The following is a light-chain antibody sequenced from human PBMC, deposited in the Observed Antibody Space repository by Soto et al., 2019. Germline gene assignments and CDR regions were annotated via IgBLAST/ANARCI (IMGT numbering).Light chain of an antibody. CDR3: SSYTSSSLNYV. CDR2: DVS. V-gene: IGLV2-14*01. J-gene: IGLJ1*01. Sequence: QSALTQPASVSGSPGQSITISCTGTSSDVGCYNYVSWYQQHPGKAPKLMIYDVSNRPSGVSNRFSGSKSGNTASLTISGLQAEDEAEYYCSSYTSSSLNYVFGTGTKLTVL. CDR1: SSDVGCYNY.